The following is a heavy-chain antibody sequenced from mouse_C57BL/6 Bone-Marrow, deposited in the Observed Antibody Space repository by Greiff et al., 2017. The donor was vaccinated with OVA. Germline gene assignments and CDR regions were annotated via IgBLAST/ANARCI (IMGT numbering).Heavy chain of an antibody. CDR3: ARRPIYYYCISY. J-gene: IGHJ3*01. CDR1: GFTFSDYY. D-gene: IGHD1-1*01. V-gene: IGHV5-12*01. Sequence: DVKLVESGGGLVQPGGSLKLSCAASGFTFSDYYMSWVRQTPEQRLEWVAYISNGGGSTYYPDTVKGRFTISRDNATNTLYLQMSRLKSEDTAMYYCARRPIYYYCISYWGQGTLVTVSS. CDR2: ISNGGGST.